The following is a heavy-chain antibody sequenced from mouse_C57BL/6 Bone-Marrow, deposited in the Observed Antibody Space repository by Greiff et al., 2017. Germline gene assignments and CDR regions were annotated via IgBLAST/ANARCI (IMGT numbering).Heavy chain of an antibody. D-gene: IGHD1-1*01. CDR1: GYTFTSYG. CDR3: ARRDYGSRNFDY. V-gene: IGHV1-81*01. CDR2: IYPRSGNT. Sequence: VQLQQSGAELARPGASVKLSCKASGYTFTSYGISWVKQRTGQGLEWIGEIYPRSGNTYYNEKFKGKATLTADKSSSTAYMELRSLTSEDSAVYFCARRDYGSRNFDYWGQGNTLTVSS. J-gene: IGHJ2*01.